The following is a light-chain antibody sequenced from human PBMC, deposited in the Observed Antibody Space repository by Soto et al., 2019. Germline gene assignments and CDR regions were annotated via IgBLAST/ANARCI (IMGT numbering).Light chain of an antibody. J-gene: IGKJ3*01. CDR3: QQRSYWPFT. Sequence: EIVLTQSPATLSVSPGERATLSCRASQSVSSYLAWYQQKPGQAPRLLIFDASTRATGIPARFSGSGSGTDFTLTISSLQPEDFAIYYCQQRSYWPFTFGPGTKVDIK. CDR1: QSVSSY. CDR2: DAS. V-gene: IGKV3-11*01.